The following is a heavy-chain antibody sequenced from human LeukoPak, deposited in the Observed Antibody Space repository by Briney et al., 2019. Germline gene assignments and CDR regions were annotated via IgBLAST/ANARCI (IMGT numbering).Heavy chain of an antibody. V-gene: IGHV1-2*02. J-gene: IGHJ6*02. CDR1: GYTFTGYY. CDR3: AKGATEGYYYYYGLDV. Sequence: ASVKVSCKASGYTFTGYYMHWVHQAPGQGLEWMGWINPKSGATTYAQKFQDRVTLTRDTSINTAYMDLSGLTSDDTAVFYCAKGATEGYYYYYGLDVWGQGTTVTVSS. CDR2: INPKSGAT.